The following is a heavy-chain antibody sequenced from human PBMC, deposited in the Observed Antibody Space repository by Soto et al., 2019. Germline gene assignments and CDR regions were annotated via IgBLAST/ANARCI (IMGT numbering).Heavy chain of an antibody. CDR3: AEGGPSTGGFDP. Sequence: EGQLLQSGGDLVQPGGSLRLSCAGSGLTLRSYAMTWIRQTPEKGLEWVSTISGRSGVPSYADSVNGRFTVSRDNSKNTLYLQMNSLRPDDTAIYYCAEGGPSTGGFDPWGKGTLVTVAS. V-gene: IGHV3-23*01. J-gene: IGHJ5*02. D-gene: IGHD3-16*01. CDR2: ISGRSGVP. CDR1: GLTLRSYA.